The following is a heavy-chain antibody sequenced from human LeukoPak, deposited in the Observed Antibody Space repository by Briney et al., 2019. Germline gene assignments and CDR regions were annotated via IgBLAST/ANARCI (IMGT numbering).Heavy chain of an antibody. J-gene: IGHJ4*02. CDR3: VRDRGTYRPIDY. Sequence: GGSLRLSCAASGFTFSSYWMSWVRQAPGKGLEWVANIKQDGSEKYYVDSVKGRFTISRDNAKNSLYLRMNSLRAEGTAIYYCVRDRGTYRPIDYWGQGTLVTVSS. D-gene: IGHD1-26*01. V-gene: IGHV3-7*03. CDR1: GFTFSSYW. CDR2: IKQDGSEK.